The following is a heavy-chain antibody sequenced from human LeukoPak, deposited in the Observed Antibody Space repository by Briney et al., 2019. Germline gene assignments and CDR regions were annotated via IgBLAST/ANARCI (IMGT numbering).Heavy chain of an antibody. CDR3: ARWASHYYYYMDV. V-gene: IGHV3-23*01. Sequence: GGTLRLSCAASGFTFSSYGMSWVRQAPGKGLEWVSGISGSGGSTYYADSVKGRFTISRDNSKNTLYLRMNSLGADDTAVYYCARWASHYYYYMDVWGKGTTVTISS. J-gene: IGHJ6*03. D-gene: IGHD5-24*01. CDR2: ISGSGGST. CDR1: GFTFSSYG.